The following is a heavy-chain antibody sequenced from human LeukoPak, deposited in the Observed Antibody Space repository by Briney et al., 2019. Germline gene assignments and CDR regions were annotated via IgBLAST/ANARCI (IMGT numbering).Heavy chain of an antibody. CDR3: AREGNWYSGSYGPFVAFDI. V-gene: IGHV1-18*01. CDR2: ISAYNGNT. CDR1: GYTFTSYG. Sequence: GASVKVSCKASGYTFTSYGISWVRQAPGQGLEWMGWISAYNGNTNYAQKLQGRVTMTTDTSTSTAYMELRSLRSDDTAVYYCAREGNWYSGSYGPFVAFDIWGQGTMVTVSS. J-gene: IGHJ3*02. D-gene: IGHD1-26*01.